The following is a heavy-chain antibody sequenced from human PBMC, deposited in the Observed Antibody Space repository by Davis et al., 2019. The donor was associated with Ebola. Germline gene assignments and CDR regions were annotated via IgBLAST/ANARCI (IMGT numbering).Heavy chain of an antibody. CDR3: ARAHDFWSGYYVDY. CDR2: IYYSGST. Sequence: SETLSLTCSVSGGAVSSGSYYGSCIRQPLGKGLVWIGYIYYSGSTNYNPSLKSRVTISVDTSKNQFSLKLSSVTAADTAVYYCARAHDFWSGYYVDYWGQGTLVTVSS. D-gene: IGHD3-3*01. J-gene: IGHJ4*02. V-gene: IGHV4-61*01. CDR1: GGAVSSGSYY.